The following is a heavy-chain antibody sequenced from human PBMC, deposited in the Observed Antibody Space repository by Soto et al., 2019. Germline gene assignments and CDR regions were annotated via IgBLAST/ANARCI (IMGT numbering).Heavy chain of an antibody. Sequence: LRLSCAAPGFTFSRYTIHWVRQAPGKGLEWVAVISSDGGNKYYADSVKGRFTISRDNSKNTLYLQMNSLRAEDTAVYYCARDGYYYDSSGFYWNLDYWGQGTQVTVSS. D-gene: IGHD3-22*01. CDR3: ARDGYYYDSSGFYWNLDY. V-gene: IGHV3-30-3*01. J-gene: IGHJ4*02. CDR1: GFTFSRYT. CDR2: ISSDGGNK.